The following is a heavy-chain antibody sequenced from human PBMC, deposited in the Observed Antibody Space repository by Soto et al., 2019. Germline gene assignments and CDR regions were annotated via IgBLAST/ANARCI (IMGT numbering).Heavy chain of an antibody. D-gene: IGHD3-22*01. CDR2: ISGSGSST. CDR3: AHYDDSSGHHY. V-gene: IGHV3-23*01. Sequence: EVQLLESGGGLVQPGGSLRLSCAASGFTFSSYVMSWVRQAPGKGLEWVSGISGSGSSTYYADSVRGRFTVSRDNSKKTLSLQMNSLRAEDTAVYYCAHYDDSSGHHYWGQGTLVTVSS. CDR1: GFTFSSYV. J-gene: IGHJ4*02.